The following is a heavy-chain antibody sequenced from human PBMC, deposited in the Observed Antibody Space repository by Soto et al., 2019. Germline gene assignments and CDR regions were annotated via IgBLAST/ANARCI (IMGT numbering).Heavy chain of an antibody. Sequence: SETLSLTCTVSGGSISSYYWSWIRQPPGKGLEWIGYIYYSGSTNYNPSLKSRVTISVDTSKNQFSLKLSSVTAADTAVYYCARGTSLGYYYYMDVWDKGTAVTVSS. J-gene: IGHJ6*03. CDR3: ARGTSLGYYYYMDV. CDR1: GGSISSYY. D-gene: IGHD1-1*01. V-gene: IGHV4-59*01. CDR2: IYYSGST.